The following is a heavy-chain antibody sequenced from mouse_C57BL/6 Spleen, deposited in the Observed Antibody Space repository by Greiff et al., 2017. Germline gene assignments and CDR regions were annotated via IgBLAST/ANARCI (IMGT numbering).Heavy chain of an antibody. CDR1: GYTFTSYW. Sequence: QVQLQQSGAELVKPGASVKLSCKASGYTFTSYWMHWVKQRPGQGLEWIGMIHPNSGSTNYNEKFKSKATLTVDKSSSTAYMQLSSLTSEDSAVYYCARRGYSNYVDYWGQGTTLTVSS. CDR2: IHPNSGST. J-gene: IGHJ2*01. D-gene: IGHD2-5*01. V-gene: IGHV1-64*01. CDR3: ARRGYSNYVDY.